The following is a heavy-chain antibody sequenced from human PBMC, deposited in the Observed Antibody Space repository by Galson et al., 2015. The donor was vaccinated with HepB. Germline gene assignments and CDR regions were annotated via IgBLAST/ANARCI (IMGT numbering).Heavy chain of an antibody. Sequence: SVKVSCKASGYTFTSYAMHWVRQAPGQRLEWMGWTNAGNGNTKYSQKFQGRVTITRDTSASTAYMELSSLRSEDTAVYYCARGGDYYGSGSYWRHFDYWGQGTLVTVSS. CDR1: GYTFTSYA. V-gene: IGHV1-3*01. D-gene: IGHD3-10*01. CDR3: ARGGDYYGSGSYWRHFDY. CDR2: TNAGNGNT. J-gene: IGHJ4*02.